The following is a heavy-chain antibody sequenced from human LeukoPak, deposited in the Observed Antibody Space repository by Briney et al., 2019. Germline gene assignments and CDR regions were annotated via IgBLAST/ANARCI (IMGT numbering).Heavy chain of an antibody. D-gene: IGHD6-13*01. V-gene: IGHV3-23*01. Sequence: GGSLPLSRSGSGFTFHSNALRWLRQAPGKGLEWVSAISGSGGNTYYPDSVRGRFTISRDNSKNKVYLQMNTLRAEDTAVYHCATTKQAHRYFDYWGQGTLVSVSS. CDR2: ISGSGGNT. J-gene: IGHJ4*02. CDR3: ATTKQAHRYFDY. CDR1: GFTFHSNA.